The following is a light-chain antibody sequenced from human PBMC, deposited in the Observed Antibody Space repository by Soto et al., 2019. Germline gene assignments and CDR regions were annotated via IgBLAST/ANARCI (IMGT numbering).Light chain of an antibody. CDR2: AAS. CDR1: QGIGSW. CDR3: QQSNSFPIT. Sequence: DLQMTQSPSSVSASVGDRVTITCRASQGIGSWLAWYQQKPGKAPKLLIYAASTLQSGVPSRFSGSGSGTDFTLTISSLQPDDFATYYCQQSNSFPITFGQGTRLETK. J-gene: IGKJ5*01. V-gene: IGKV1D-12*01.